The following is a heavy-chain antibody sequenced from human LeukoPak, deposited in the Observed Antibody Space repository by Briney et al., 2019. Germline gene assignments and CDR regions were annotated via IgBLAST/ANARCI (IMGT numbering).Heavy chain of an antibody. V-gene: IGHV1-46*01. CDR2: INPSGGST. D-gene: IGHD3-3*01. J-gene: IGHJ3*02. CDR3: ARGRYYDFWSGLTLFERSDAFDI. Sequence: GASVKVSCKASGYSFTNYYMHWVRQAPGQGLEWMGIINPSGGSTSYAQKFQGRVTMTRDTSTSTVYMELSSLRSEDTAVYYCARGRYYDFWSGLTLFERSDAFDIWGQGTMVTVSS. CDR1: GYSFTNYY.